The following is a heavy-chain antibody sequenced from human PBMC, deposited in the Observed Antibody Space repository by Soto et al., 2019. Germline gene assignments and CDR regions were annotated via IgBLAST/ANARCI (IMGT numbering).Heavy chain of an antibody. CDR3: AATSTGGSLAGDY. D-gene: IGHD2-8*02. J-gene: IGHJ4*02. V-gene: IGHV4-39*01. Sequence: QLQLQESGPGLVKPSEILSHTCSVAGGSIRGSTYYWGWFRQPRGQGLEWVGSIYHTGNTYFNSSLKSRVSISVDTSKNHFSLQLFSLTAADTAIYFCAATSTGGSLAGDYWGQGSLVTVSS. CDR1: GGSIRGSTYY. CDR2: IYHTGNT.